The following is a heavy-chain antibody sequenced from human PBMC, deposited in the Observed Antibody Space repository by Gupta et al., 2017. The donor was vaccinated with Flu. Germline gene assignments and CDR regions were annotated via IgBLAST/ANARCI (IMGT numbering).Heavy chain of an antibody. D-gene: IGHD1-1*01. CDR3: ARDEILNWNDDSGWFDP. V-gene: IGHV3-11*01. CDR2: IRSSSSTI. CDR1: GFTLRHYS. Sequence: QVQLVESGGGLVKPGGSRSFSCAASGFTLRHYSMRGIHQAPGKGVAWVSYIRSSSSTIYYADSVKGRFTIARDNAKNSLYLQMNSLRAEDTAVYYCARDEILNWNDDSGWFDPWGQGTLVTVSS. J-gene: IGHJ5*02.